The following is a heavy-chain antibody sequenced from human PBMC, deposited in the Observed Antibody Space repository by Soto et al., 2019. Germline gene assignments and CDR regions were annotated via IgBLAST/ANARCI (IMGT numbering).Heavy chain of an antibody. Sequence: QVHLVASGGGLVKPGGTLRLSCAASGFTFSDYYMSWLRQAPGKGLEWVSYISSSGSTIYYADSVKGRFTISRDNAKSSLYLQMYSLRAEDTAVYYCARGAHIVVVPAAMDYWGKGTLVTFSA. V-gene: IGHV3-11*01. CDR2: ISSSGSTI. CDR3: ARGAHIVVVPAAMDY. CDR1: GFTFSDYY. D-gene: IGHD2-2*01. J-gene: IGHJ4*02.